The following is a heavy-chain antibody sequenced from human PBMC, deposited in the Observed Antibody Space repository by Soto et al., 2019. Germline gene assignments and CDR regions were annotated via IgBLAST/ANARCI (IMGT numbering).Heavy chain of an antibody. CDR1: GFTFRDYY. J-gene: IGHJ4*02. CDR3: ARDLGYYDSSGYFVY. V-gene: IGHV3-11*01. D-gene: IGHD3-22*01. CDR2: ISSSGSII. Sequence: GSLRLSCAASGFTFRDYYMSWIRQAPGKGLEWVSYISSSGSIIYYADSVKGRFTISRDNAKNSLYLQMNSLRAEDTAVYYCARDLGYYDSSGYFVYWGPGTLVTVSS.